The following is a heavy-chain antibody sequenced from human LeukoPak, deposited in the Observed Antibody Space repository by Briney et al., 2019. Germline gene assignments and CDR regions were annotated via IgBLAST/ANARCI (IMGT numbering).Heavy chain of an antibody. CDR1: GGTFSSYA. CDR3: ARARMVPAAIVAFDI. V-gene: IGHV1-69*04. J-gene: IGHJ3*02. CDR2: IIPILGIA. Sequence: SVKVSCKAPGGTFSSYAISWVRQAPGQGLEWMGRIIPILGIANYAQKFQGRVTITADKSTSTAYMELSSLRSEDTAVYYCARARMVPAAIVAFDIWGQGTMVTVSS. D-gene: IGHD2-2*01.